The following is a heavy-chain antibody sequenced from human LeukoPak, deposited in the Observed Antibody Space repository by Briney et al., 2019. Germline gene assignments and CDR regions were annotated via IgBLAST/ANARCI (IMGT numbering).Heavy chain of an antibody. CDR3: AKAPCGGNSECSY. V-gene: IGHV3-23*01. CDR2: ISGSGGST. D-gene: IGHD4-23*01. Sequence: GGSLRLSCAASGFTFSSYAMSWVRQAPGKGLEWVSAISGSGGSTYYADSVKGRFAISRDNSKNTLYLQMNSLRAEDTAVYYCAKAPCGGNSECSYWGQGTLVTVSS. J-gene: IGHJ4*02. CDR1: GFTFSSYA.